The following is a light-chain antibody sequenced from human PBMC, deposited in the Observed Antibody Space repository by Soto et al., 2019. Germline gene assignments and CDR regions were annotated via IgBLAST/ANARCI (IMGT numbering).Light chain of an antibody. CDR1: QDVDNNF. V-gene: IGKV3-20*01. CDR3: HQYYSSIT. CDR2: ASS. J-gene: IGKJ4*01. Sequence: EIVLTQSPGTLSLSPGEGATLSCRASQDVDNNFLAWYQQRPGQAPRLLIYASSRRATGIPDRFSGSGSGTHFTLTISRVGPEDIAEYFCHQYYSSITFGGGTKVEVK.